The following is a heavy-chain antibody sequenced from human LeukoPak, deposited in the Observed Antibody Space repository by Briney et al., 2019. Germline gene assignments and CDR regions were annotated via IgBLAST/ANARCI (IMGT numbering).Heavy chain of an antibody. CDR2: ISSSSTNI. CDR1: GFTFGSYD. J-gene: IGHJ4*02. CDR3: AGAPNGAGIRFDY. D-gene: IGHD3-10*01. Sequence: PGGSLRLSCAASGFTFGSYDMKWVRQAPGKGLEWVSHISSSSTNIHYADSVKGRFTISGDNAKNSLYLQTNSLRGEDTAVYYCAGAPNGAGIRFDYWGQGTLVTISS. V-gene: IGHV3-48*01.